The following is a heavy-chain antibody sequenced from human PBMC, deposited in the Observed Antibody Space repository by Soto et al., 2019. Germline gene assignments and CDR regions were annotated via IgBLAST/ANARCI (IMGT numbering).Heavy chain of an antibody. J-gene: IGHJ4*02. Sequence: GGSLRLSCAASGFTFSSYGMHWVRQAPGKGLEWVAVIWYDGSNKYYADSVKGRFTISRDNSKNTLYLQMNSLRAEDTAVYYCARGSRDYDNDYWGQGTLVTVSS. V-gene: IGHV3-33*01. CDR2: IWYDGSNK. D-gene: IGHD4-17*01. CDR3: ARGSRDYDNDY. CDR1: GFTFSSYG.